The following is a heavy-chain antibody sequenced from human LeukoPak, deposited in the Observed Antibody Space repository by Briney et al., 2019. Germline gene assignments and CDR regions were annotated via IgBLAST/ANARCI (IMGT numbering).Heavy chain of an antibody. J-gene: IGHJ3*02. Sequence: SETLSLTCTVSGGSISSYYWSWIRQPPGKGLEWIGYIYYSGSTNYNPSLKSRVTISVDTSKNQFSLKLSSVTAADTAVYYCARPAGTRDAFDIWGQGTMATVSS. D-gene: IGHD1-7*01. V-gene: IGHV4-59*12. CDR2: IYYSGST. CDR1: GGSISSYY. CDR3: ARPAGTRDAFDI.